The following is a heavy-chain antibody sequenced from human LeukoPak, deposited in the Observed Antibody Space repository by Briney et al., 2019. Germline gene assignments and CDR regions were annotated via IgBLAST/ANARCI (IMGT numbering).Heavy chain of an antibody. CDR3: ARGTVAGKAPY. J-gene: IGHJ4*02. CDR2: ISSSSSYI. V-gene: IGHV3-21*01. CDR1: GFTFSSYS. Sequence: GGSLRLSCAASGFTFSSYSMNWVRQAPGKGLEWVSSISSSSSYIYYADSVKGRFSISRDNAKNSLHLQMNSLRVEDTAVYYCARGTVAGKAPYWGQGTLVTVSS. D-gene: IGHD6-19*01.